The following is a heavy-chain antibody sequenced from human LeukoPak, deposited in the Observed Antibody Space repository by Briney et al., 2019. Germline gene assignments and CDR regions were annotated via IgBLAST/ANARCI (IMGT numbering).Heavy chain of an antibody. CDR3: AKEGADCSGGSCYGGAHWFDP. D-gene: IGHD2-15*01. CDR1: GFTFSSYA. CDR2: ISGSGGST. V-gene: IGHV3-23*01. Sequence: PGGSLRLSCAASGFTFSSYAMSWVRQAPGKGLEWVSAISGSGGSTYYADSVKGRFTISRDNSKNTLYLQMNSLRAEDTAVYYCAKEGADCSGGSCYGGAHWFDPWGQGTLVTVSP. J-gene: IGHJ5*02.